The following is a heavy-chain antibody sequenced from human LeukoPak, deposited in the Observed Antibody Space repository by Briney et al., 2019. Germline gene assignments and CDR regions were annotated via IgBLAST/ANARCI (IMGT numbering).Heavy chain of an antibody. CDR1: GYTFSTYS. CDR2: ISSSSSTI. Sequence: PTGGSLRLSCAAYGYTFSTYSMNWVRQAPGKGLEWVSYISSSSSTIYYADSVKGRFTISRDNAKNTLYLQMNSLRAEDTAVYYCARERARGQYFDWSPLYDYWGQGTLVTVSS. D-gene: IGHD3-9*01. CDR3: ARERARGQYFDWSPLYDY. V-gene: IGHV3-48*04. J-gene: IGHJ4*02.